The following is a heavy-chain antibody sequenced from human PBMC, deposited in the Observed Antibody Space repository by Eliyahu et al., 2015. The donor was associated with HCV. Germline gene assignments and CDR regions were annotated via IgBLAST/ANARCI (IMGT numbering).Heavy chain of an antibody. CDR1: GFTFSSYG. Sequence: QVQLVESGGGVVQPGRSLRLSCAASGFTFSSYGMHWVRQAPRQGLEWGAVISYDGSNKYYADSVKGRFTISRDNSKNTLYLQMNSLRAEDTAVYYCAKDKDILTFFDYWGQGTLVTVSS. CDR2: ISYDGSNK. CDR3: AKDKDILTFFDY. D-gene: IGHD3-9*01. V-gene: IGHV3-30*18. J-gene: IGHJ4*02.